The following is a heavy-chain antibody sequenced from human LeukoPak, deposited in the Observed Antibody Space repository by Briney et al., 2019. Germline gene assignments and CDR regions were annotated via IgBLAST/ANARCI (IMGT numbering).Heavy chain of an antibody. V-gene: IGHV3-21*01. J-gene: IGHJ4*02. CDR2: ISSSSSYI. Sequence: GGSLRLSCAASGFTFSSYSMNWVRQAPGKGLEWVSSISSSSSYIYYADSVKGRFTISRDNAKNSLYLQMNSLRAEDTAVYYCARGRTRYDSSGYDYWGQGTLVTVSS. D-gene: IGHD3-22*01. CDR3: ARGRTRYDSSGYDY. CDR1: GFTFSSYS.